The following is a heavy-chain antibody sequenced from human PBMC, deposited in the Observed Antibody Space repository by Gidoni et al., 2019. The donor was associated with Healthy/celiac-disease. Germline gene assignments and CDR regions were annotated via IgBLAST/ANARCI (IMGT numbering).Heavy chain of an antibody. Sequence: QVQLQESGPGLVKPSETLSLTCTVSGGSISRYYWSWIRQPAGKGLEWIGRIYTSGSTNYNPSLKSRVTMSVDTSKNQFSLKLSSVTAADTAVYYCAREYCGGDCYSNRYFDYWGQGTLVTVSS. J-gene: IGHJ4*02. CDR3: AREYCGGDCYSNRYFDY. V-gene: IGHV4-4*07. D-gene: IGHD2-21*01. CDR2: IYTSGST. CDR1: GGSISRYY.